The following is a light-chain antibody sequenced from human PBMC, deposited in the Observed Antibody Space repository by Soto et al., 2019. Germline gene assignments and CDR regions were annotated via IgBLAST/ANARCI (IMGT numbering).Light chain of an antibody. CDR3: KQSYSTPRT. V-gene: IGKV1-39*01. Sequence: DIQMTQSPSSLSASVGDRVTITCRASQSISSYLNWYQQKPGKAPKLLIYAASSLQSGVTSSISGSGSGTDFALTLNSLQPEDFATYYCKQSYSTPRTFGQRTKLEIK. CDR1: QSISSY. CDR2: AAS. J-gene: IGKJ2*01.